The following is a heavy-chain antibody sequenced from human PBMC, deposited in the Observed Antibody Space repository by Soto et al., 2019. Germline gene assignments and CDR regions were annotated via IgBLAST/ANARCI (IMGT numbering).Heavy chain of an antibody. Sequence: GGSMRRSCAASGFGFDDYTMHWVRQAPGKGLEWVSGISWNSGSIGYADSVKGRFTISRDNAKNSLYLQMNSLRAEDTALYYCAKAPLGSMDDAFESWGQGTRVTFAS. V-gene: IGHV3-9*01. CDR2: ISWNSGSI. CDR1: GFGFDDYT. CDR3: AKAPLGSMDDAFES. J-gene: IGHJ3*02. D-gene: IGHD3-10*01.